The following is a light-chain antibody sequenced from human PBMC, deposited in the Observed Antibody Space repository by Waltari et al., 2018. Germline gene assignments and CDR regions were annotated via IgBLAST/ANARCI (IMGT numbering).Light chain of an antibody. J-gene: IGKJ2*01. Sequence: DIVLTQSPGTLSLSPVETAALSCRASQSVSAIYLAWYQQRPGQPPRLLTYGPSSRASDIPDRFSGSGSGTEFTLTISRLEPEDSAVYFCQQYGSSPFTFGQGTKLQI. CDR1: QSVSAIY. V-gene: IGKV3-20*01. CDR2: GPS. CDR3: QQYGSSPFT.